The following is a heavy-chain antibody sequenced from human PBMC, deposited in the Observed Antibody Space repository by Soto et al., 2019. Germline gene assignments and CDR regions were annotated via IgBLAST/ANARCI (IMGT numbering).Heavy chain of an antibody. CDR3: AKELVVVVPAAAGQFDY. Sequence: EVQLLESGGGLVQPGGSLRLSCAASGFTFSSYAMSWVRQAPGKGLEWVSAISGSGGSTYYADSVKGRFTISRYNSKNTLYLQMNSLSAEDTAVYYGAKELVVVVPAAAGQFDYWGQGTLVTVSS. J-gene: IGHJ4*02. CDR1: GFTFSSYA. CDR2: ISGSGGST. V-gene: IGHV3-23*01. D-gene: IGHD2-2*01.